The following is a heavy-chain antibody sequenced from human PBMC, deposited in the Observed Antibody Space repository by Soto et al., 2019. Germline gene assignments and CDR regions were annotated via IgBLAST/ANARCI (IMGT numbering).Heavy chain of an antibody. CDR3: ARHEGWTGPDQ. CDR2: IFHDGNT. CDR1: GASISSSSYY. J-gene: IGHJ5*02. V-gene: IGHV4-61*05. Sequence: SEPLSLTCTVSGASISSSSYYWSWIRQPPGKGLEWIGDIFHDGNTNYSPSLKSRVTISVDKSQNQFSLNVYSVTAADTAVYYCARHEGWTGPDQWGQGTLVTVAS. D-gene: IGHD2-8*02.